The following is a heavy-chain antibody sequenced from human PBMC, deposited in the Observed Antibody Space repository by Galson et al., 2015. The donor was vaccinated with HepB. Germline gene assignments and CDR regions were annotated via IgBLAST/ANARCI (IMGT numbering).Heavy chain of an antibody. V-gene: IGHV1-18*01. CDR3: ASIIRAGSPYFDY. CDR1: GYTFINYG. D-gene: IGHD6-13*01. Sequence: SVKVSCKASGYTFINYGISWLRQAPGQGLEWMGWISAYDGYTKYQQKFRGRVTMNTDTTTSTAYMDLRRLRSDDTAVYYCASIIRAGSPYFDYWGQGTLVTVSS. J-gene: IGHJ4*02. CDR2: ISAYDGYT.